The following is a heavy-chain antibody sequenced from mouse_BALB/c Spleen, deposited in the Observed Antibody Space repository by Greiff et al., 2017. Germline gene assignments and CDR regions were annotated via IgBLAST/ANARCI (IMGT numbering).Heavy chain of an antibody. CDR1: GFTFSSFG. Sequence: EVQGVESGGGLVQPGGSRKLSCAASGFTFSSFGMHWVRQAPEKGLEWVAYISSGSSTIYYADTVKGRFTISRDNPKNTLFLQMTSLRSEDTAMYYCARRLRGYAMDYWGQGTSVTVSS. D-gene: IGHD1-1*01. CDR3: ARRLRGYAMDY. J-gene: IGHJ4*01. CDR2: ISSGSSTI. V-gene: IGHV5-17*02.